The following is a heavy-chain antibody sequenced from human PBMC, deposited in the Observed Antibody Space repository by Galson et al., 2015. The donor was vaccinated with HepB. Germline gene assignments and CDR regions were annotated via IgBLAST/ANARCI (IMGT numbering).Heavy chain of an antibody. CDR3: ARAGDRSGYFQLRWFDP. D-gene: IGHD3-22*01. CDR1: GFNFSSYW. Sequence: SLRLSCAASGFNFSSYWMTWFRQAPGKGLEWVANIKHDGSKTWCVDSMRGRFTISRDNAKNSLYLQMNSLRVEDTAVYYCARAGDRSGYFQLRWFDPWGQGTLVTVSS. CDR2: IKHDGSKT. V-gene: IGHV3-7*01. J-gene: IGHJ5*02.